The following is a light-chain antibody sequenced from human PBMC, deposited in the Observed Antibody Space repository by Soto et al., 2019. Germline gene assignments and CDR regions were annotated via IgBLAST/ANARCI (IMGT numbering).Light chain of an antibody. CDR3: SSYIGSSSYV. J-gene: IGLJ1*01. V-gene: IGLV2-14*01. CDR2: DVS. CDR1: SSDVGGYNY. Sequence: QSVLTQPASVSGCPGQSITISCTGTSSDVGGYNYVSWYQQHPGKAPKLMIYDVSSRPSGVSNRFSGSKSGNTASLTISGLQAEDEADDYCSSYIGSSSYVFGTGTKVTVL.